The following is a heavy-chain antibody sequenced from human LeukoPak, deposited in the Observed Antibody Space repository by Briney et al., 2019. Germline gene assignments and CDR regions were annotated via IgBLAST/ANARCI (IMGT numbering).Heavy chain of an antibody. CDR1: GGSISSYY. D-gene: IGHD6-19*01. CDR2: IYYSGST. V-gene: IGHV4-59*08. Sequence: SETLSLTCTVSGGSISSYYWSWIRQPPGKGLELIGFIYYSGSTSYNPSLKSRVTISVDTSKSQFSLKLSSVIAADTAVYYCARRAYSSGFAYTDYWGQGTLVTVSS. CDR3: ARRAYSSGFAYTDY. J-gene: IGHJ4*02.